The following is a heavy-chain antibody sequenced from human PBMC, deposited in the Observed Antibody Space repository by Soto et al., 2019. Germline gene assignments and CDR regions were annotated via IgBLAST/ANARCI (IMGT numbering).Heavy chain of an antibody. V-gene: IGHV4-38-2*01. Sequence: SETLSLTCAVCGYSISSGYYWGWIRQPPGQGLKWSGSILHSGRTYYNPSLKSRVTISVDTSNNQFSLELQSVTAADSAVYYCASVPYYGSGGDGPYFFDYWGQGILVTVSS. CDR2: ILHSGRT. CDR3: ASVPYYGSGGDGPYFFDY. CDR1: GYSISSGYY. D-gene: IGHD2-15*01. J-gene: IGHJ4*02.